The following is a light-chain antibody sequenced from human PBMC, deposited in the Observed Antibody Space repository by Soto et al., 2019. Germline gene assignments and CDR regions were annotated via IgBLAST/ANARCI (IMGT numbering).Light chain of an antibody. CDR3: QQLNSYPLT. CDR2: AAS. CDR1: QGISSY. V-gene: IGKV1-8*01. Sequence: AIRMTQSPSSFSASTGDRVTITCRASQGISSYLAWYQQKPGKAPKLLISAASSLQSGVPSRFSGSGSGTDFTLTISSLQPEDFATYYCQQLNSYPLTFGGGTKVDIK. J-gene: IGKJ4*01.